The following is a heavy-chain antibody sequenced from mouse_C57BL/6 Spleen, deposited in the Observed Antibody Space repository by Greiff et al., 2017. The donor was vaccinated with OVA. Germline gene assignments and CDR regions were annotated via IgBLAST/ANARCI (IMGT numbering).Heavy chain of an antibody. V-gene: IGHV1-22*01. CDR2: INPNTGGT. J-gene: IGHJ3*01. CDR3: ARLDYYGSSWFAY. Sequence: VHVKQSGPELVKPGASVKMSCKASGYTFTDYNMHWVKQSHGKSLEWIGYINPNTGGTSYNQKFKGKATLTVNKSSSTAYMELRRLTAEDAAVYYCARLDYYGSSWFAYWGQGTLVTVSA. CDR1: GYTFTDYN. D-gene: IGHD1-1*01.